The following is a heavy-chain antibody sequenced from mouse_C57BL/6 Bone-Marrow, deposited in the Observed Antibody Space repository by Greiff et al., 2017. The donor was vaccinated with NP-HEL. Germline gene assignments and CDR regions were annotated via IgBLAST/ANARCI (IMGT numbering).Heavy chain of an antibody. J-gene: IGHJ2*01. CDR1: GIDFSRYW. V-gene: IGHV4-1*01. CDR3: ARPGYYYGSSYVWYFDY. CDR2: INPDSSTI. D-gene: IGHD1-1*01. Sequence: LVEPGGSLKLSCAASGIDFSRYWMSWVRRAPGKGLEWIGEINPDSSTINYAPSLKDKFIISRDNAKDTLYLQMSKVRSEDTALYYCARPGYYYGSSYVWYFDYWGQGTTLTVSS.